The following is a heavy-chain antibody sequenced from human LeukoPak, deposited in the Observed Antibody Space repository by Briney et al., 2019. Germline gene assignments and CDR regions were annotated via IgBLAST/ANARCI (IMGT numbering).Heavy chain of an antibody. CDR3: AKGSIGYIPHD. V-gene: IGHV3-23*01. CDR2: IHTSADTT. D-gene: IGHD6-13*01. Sequence: PGGSLRFSCAASGFTVSTYSMTWVRQAPGKGLEWVSVIHTSADTTYYADSVKGRFTISRDSSKNTLYLQMNSLRAEDTAIYYCAKGSIGYIPHDWGQGTLVTVSS. J-gene: IGHJ4*02. CDR1: GFTVSTYS.